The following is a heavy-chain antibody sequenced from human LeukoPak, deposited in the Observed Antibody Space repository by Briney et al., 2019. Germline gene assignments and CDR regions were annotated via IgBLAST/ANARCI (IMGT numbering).Heavy chain of an antibody. CDR3: ARALPKGTTFGGVIVPFDY. CDR1: GYSISSGYY. J-gene: IGHJ4*02. Sequence: TSETLSLTCTVSGYSISSGYYWGWIRQPPGKGLEWIGSIYHSGSTYYNPSLKSRVTISVDTSKNQFSLKLSSVTAADTAVYYCARALPKGTTFGGVIVPFDYWGQGTLVTVSS. V-gene: IGHV4-38-2*02. CDR2: IYHSGST. D-gene: IGHD3-16*02.